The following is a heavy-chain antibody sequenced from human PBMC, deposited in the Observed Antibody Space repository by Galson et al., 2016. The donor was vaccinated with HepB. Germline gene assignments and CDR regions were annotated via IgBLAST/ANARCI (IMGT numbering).Heavy chain of an antibody. J-gene: IGHJ3*02. D-gene: IGHD5-18*01. CDR3: ATSRNSAMATDAVDN. Sequence: QSGAEVKKPGESLKMSCKASGYNFRNYWIAWVRQMPGKGLEWMGTIYPGDADTKYSLSFQGQVNIAVDTSISTVYMEWTTLKASDTAIYYCATSRNSAMATDAVDNWGQGTMVTGSS. V-gene: IGHV5-51*01. CDR2: IYPGDADT. CDR1: GYNFRNYW.